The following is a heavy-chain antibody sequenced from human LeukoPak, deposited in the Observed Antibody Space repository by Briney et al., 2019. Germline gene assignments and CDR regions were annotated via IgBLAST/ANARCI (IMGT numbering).Heavy chain of an antibody. CDR2: MNPNSGNT. CDR3: ARDIAGATKGGWFDT. D-gene: IGHD1-26*01. V-gene: IGHV1-8*01. CDR1: EYTFTNYD. J-gene: IGHJ5*02. Sequence: ASVKVSCKASEYTFTNYDINWVRQATGQGLEWMGWMNPNSGNTGYAQKFQGRVTMTRNTSISTAYMELSSLISEDTALYYCARDIAGATKGGWFDTWGQGTPVTVSS.